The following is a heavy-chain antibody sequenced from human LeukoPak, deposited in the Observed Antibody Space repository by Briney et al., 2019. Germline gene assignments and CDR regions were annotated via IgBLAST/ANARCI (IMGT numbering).Heavy chain of an antibody. Sequence: RGESLKISCKGSGYSFTSYWLGWVRQMPGKGLEWMGIIYPGDSDTRYSPSFQGQVTISADESISTAYLQWSSLKASDTAMYYCARKDYGGNSGGNFDYWGQGTLVTVSS. D-gene: IGHD4-23*01. CDR2: IYPGDSDT. CDR3: ARKDYGGNSGGNFDY. CDR1: GYSFTSYW. V-gene: IGHV5-51*01. J-gene: IGHJ4*02.